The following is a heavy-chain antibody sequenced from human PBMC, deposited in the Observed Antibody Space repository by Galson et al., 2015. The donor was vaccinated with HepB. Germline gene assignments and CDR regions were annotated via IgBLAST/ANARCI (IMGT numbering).Heavy chain of an antibody. CDR1: GFTFSDYY. D-gene: IGHD1-26*01. V-gene: IGHV3-11*04. CDR3: ARRGASYYDAFDI. J-gene: IGHJ3*02. Sequence: SLRLSCAASGFTFSDYYMSWIRQAPGKGLEWVSYISSSSSTIYYTDSVKGRFTISRDNAKNSLYLQMNSLRAEDTAVYYCARRGASYYDAFDIWGQGTMVTISS. CDR2: ISSSSSTI.